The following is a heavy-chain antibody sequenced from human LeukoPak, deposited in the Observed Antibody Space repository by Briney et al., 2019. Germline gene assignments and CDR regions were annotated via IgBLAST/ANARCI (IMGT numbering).Heavy chain of an antibody. CDR3: ARVVFRLRFLEWLPLAFDI. Sequence: SETLSLTCTVSGYSISSGYYWGWIRQPPGKGLEWIGSIYRSGSTYYNPSLKSRVTISVDTSKNQFSLKLSSVTAADTAVYYCARVVFRLRFLEWLPLAFDIWGQGTMVTVSS. CDR2: IYRSGST. J-gene: IGHJ3*02. CDR1: GYSISSGYY. D-gene: IGHD3-3*01. V-gene: IGHV4-38-2*02.